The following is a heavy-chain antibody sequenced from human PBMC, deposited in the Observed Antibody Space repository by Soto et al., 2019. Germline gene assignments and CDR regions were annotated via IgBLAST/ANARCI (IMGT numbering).Heavy chain of an antibody. Sequence: GSLRLSCAASVFIVTDYSMTWITQAPGKGLEWLSYISNVDETTHYADAVKGRFIVSRDNAKKVLFLQMSGLRVDDTAVYYCARDPNSREGYNFDSWGRGALFTVSS. J-gene: IGHJ4*02. V-gene: IGHV3-11*01. D-gene: IGHD5-12*01. CDR2: ISNVDETT. CDR1: VFIVTDYS. CDR3: ARDPNSREGYNFDS.